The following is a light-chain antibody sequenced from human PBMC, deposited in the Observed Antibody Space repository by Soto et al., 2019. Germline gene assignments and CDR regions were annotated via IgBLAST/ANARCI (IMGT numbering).Light chain of an antibody. CDR2: EVN. J-gene: IGLJ2*01. CDR3: SSYAGGNNLV. Sequence: QSALTQPPSASGSPGQSVTISCTGTRSDVGGYNFVSWYQQHPGKAPKLMIFEVNKRPSGVPDRFSGSKSGNTASLTVSGLQAEDEANYYCSSYAGGNNLVFGGGTKLTVL. V-gene: IGLV2-8*01. CDR1: RSDVGGYNF.